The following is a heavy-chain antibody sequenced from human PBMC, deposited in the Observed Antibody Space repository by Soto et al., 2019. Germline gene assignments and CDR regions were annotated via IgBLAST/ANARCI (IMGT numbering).Heavy chain of an antibody. CDR2: IYPGDSDT. V-gene: IGHV5-51*01. J-gene: IGHJ4*02. CDR3: ARHVEAALLVELWSGYYDY. D-gene: IGHD3-3*01. Sequence: EVQLVQSGAEVKKRGESLKISCKGSGYSFTSYWIGWVRQMPGKGLEWMGIIYPGDSDTRYSPSFQGQVTISADKSISTAYLQWSSLKASDTAMYYCARHVEAALLVELWSGYYDYWGQGTLVTVSS. CDR1: GYSFTSYW.